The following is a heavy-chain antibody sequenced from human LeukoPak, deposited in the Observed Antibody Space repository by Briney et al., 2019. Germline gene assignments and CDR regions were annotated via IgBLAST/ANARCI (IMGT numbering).Heavy chain of an antibody. Sequence: SETLSLTCTVSGGSISSSSYYWGWIRQPPGKGLEWIGSIYYSGSTYYNPSLKSRVTISVDTSKNQFSLKLSSVTAADTAVYYCARAIYGGMAAAGTYNWFDPWGQGTLVTVSS. J-gene: IGHJ5*02. D-gene: IGHD6-13*01. CDR3: ARAIYGGMAAAGTYNWFDP. V-gene: IGHV4-39*07. CDR2: IYYSGST. CDR1: GGSISSSSYY.